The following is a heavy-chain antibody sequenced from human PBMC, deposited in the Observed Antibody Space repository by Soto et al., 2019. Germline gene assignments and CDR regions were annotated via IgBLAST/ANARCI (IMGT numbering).Heavy chain of an antibody. D-gene: IGHD6-19*01. CDR3: AKSKRASSGWYFDY. J-gene: IGHJ4*02. Sequence: GGSLRLSCAASGFTFDDYAMHWVRQAPGKGLEWVSGISWNSGSIGYADSVKGRFTISRDNAKNSLYLQMNSLRAEDTALYYCAKSKRASSGWYFDYWGQGTLVTVSS. CDR2: ISWNSGSI. V-gene: IGHV3-9*01. CDR1: GFTFDDYA.